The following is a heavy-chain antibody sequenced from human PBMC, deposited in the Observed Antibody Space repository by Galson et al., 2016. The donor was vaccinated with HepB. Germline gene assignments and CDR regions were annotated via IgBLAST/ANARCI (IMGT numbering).Heavy chain of an antibody. V-gene: IGHV5-10-1*01. CDR2: IDPSDSHT. CDR3: VTFVTDGYYFDY. J-gene: IGHJ4*02. D-gene: IGHD3-10*01. Sequence: QSGAEVKKPGESLRISCKSSAYSFTNYWITWVRQLPGKGLEWMGNIDPSDSHTNYSPSFQGHVTISVDKSNSTAYLQWSSLKPSYTAMYYWVTFVTDGYYFDYWGQGTLVTVSS. CDR1: AYSFTNYW.